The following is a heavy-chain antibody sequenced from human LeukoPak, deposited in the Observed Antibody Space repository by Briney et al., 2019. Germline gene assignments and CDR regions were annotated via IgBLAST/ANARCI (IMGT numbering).Heavy chain of an antibody. CDR1: GGSFSGYY. D-gene: IGHD3/OR15-3a*01. CDR2: INHSGST. Sequence: PSETLSLTCAVYGGSFSGYYWSWIRQPPGKGLEWIGEINHSGSTNYNPSLKSRVTISVDTSKNQFSLKLSSVTAADTAVYYCARERGLVFDYRGQGTLVTGSS. J-gene: IGHJ4*02. CDR3: ARERGLVFDY. V-gene: IGHV4-34*01.